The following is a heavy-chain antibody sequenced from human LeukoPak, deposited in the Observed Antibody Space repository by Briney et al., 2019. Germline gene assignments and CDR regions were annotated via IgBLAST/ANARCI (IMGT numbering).Heavy chain of an antibody. CDR2: IYSGDSDT. CDR3: ASSSSSWYLFDY. CDR1: GYSFTNYW. D-gene: IGHD6-13*01. J-gene: IGHJ4*02. V-gene: IGHV5-51*01. Sequence: GESLKISCKGSGYSFTNYWIGWVRQMPGKALEWMGIIYSGDSDTRYSPSFQGHVTISADKSISTAYLHWSSLEASDTVMYYCASSSSSWYLFDYWGQGTLVTVSS.